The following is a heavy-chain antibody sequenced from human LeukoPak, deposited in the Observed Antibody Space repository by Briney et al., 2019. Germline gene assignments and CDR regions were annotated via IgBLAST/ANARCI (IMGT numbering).Heavy chain of an antibody. CDR2: IYYSGST. Sequence: SETLSLTCTVSGGSISSYHWSWIRQPPGKGLEWIGYIYYSGSTNYNPSLKSRVTIPVDTSKNQFSLKLSSVTAADTAVYYCARGGPSSSWYRYWGQGTLVTVSS. J-gene: IGHJ4*02. V-gene: IGHV4-59*01. CDR1: GGSISSYH. CDR3: ARGGPSSSWYRY. D-gene: IGHD6-13*01.